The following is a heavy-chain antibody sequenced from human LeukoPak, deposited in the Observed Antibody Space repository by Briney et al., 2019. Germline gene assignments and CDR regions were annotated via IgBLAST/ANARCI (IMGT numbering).Heavy chain of an antibody. J-gene: IGHJ4*02. CDR1: GFTFSSYG. V-gene: IGHV3-30*18. CDR2: ISYDGRNK. Sequence: GRSLRLSCAASGFTFSSYGMHWVRQAPGKGLEWVAVISYDGRNKYYADSVKGRFTISRDNSKNTLYLQMNSLRAEDTAVYYCAKDDDSSGYYLVYWGQGTLVTVSS. CDR3: AKDDDSSGYYLVY. D-gene: IGHD3-22*01.